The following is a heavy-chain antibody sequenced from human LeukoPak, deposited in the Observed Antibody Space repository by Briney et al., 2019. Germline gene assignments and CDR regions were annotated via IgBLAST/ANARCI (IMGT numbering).Heavy chain of an antibody. CDR1: GGSISSGSYY. V-gene: IGHV4-61*02. CDR2: IYTSGST. CDR3: ARVFSPYYYYMDV. Sequence: SETLSLTCTVSGGSISSGSYYWSWIRQPAGKGLEWIGRIYTSGSTNYNPSLKSRVTISVDRSENQFSLKVSSVTAADTAVYYCARVFSPYYYYMDVWGKGTTVTVSS. J-gene: IGHJ6*03.